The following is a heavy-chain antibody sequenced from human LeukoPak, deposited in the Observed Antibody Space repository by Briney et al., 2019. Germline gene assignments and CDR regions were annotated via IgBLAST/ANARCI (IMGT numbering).Heavy chain of an antibody. CDR1: GFTFRTYD. CDR3: VRETVATGSNDLAPLDI. J-gene: IGHJ3*02. V-gene: IGHV3-13*01. Sequence: GGSLRLSCTASGFTFRTYDMHWVRHPPGKGLEWVSAIGTIGDTYYAGSVKGGFTISREDAKNSLYLQMNNLRGGDTAVYYGVRETVATGSNDLAPLDIWGQGTMVTVSS. D-gene: IGHD2-8*01. CDR2: IGTIGDT.